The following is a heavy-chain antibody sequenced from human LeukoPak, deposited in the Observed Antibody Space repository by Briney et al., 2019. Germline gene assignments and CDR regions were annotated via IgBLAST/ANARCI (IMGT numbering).Heavy chain of an antibody. J-gene: IGHJ4*02. V-gene: IGHV1-46*03. D-gene: IGHD3-3*01. CDR3: ARARGLRFLEWALGY. CDR1: GYTFTSYY. CDR2: INPNGGST. Sequence: ASVKVSCKASGYTFTSYYMHWVRQAPGRGLEWMGIINPNGGSTSYAQKFQGRVTMTRDTSTSTVYMELSSLRSDGTAVYYCARARGLRFLEWALGYWGQGTLVSVSS.